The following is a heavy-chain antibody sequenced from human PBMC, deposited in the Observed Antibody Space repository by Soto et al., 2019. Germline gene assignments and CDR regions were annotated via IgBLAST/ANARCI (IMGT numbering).Heavy chain of an antibody. V-gene: IGHV3-23*01. Sequence: GGSLRLSCAASGFAFGTYAMTWVRQAPGKGLEWVSAISGSGGYTYYADSVKGRFTISRDNSKSTVFLQMSSLRVEDTAMYYCAKDTLITYYDILTGYYNQYYFDYWGQGTLVTVSS. J-gene: IGHJ4*02. CDR2: ISGSGGYT. CDR3: AKDTLITYYDILTGYYNQYYFDY. D-gene: IGHD3-9*01. CDR1: GFAFGTYA.